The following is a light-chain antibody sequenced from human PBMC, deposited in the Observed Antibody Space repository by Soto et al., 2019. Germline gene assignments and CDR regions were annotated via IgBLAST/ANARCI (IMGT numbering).Light chain of an antibody. CDR3: QQSELT. V-gene: IGKV1-5*01. J-gene: IGKJ4*01. Sequence: DIQMTQSPYTLSASVGDRVTITCRASQSISSWLAWYQQKPGKAPKLLIYDASSLESGVPSRFSGSGSGTEFTLTLSSLQPDDFATYYCQQSELTFGGGTKVEIK. CDR2: DAS. CDR1: QSISSW.